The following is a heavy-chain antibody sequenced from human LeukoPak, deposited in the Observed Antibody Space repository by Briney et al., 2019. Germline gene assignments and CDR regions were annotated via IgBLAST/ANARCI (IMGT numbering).Heavy chain of an antibody. D-gene: IGHD3-10*01. Sequence: SETLSLTCTVSGGSISSSSYYWGWIRQPPGKGLEWIGTIYYSGRTHYNPSLKSRVTISVNTSKKQFSLKLSSVTAADTAVYYCARGRPDGSGSYYKFDPWGQGTLVTVSS. V-gene: IGHV4-39*01. CDR2: IYYSGRT. J-gene: IGHJ5*02. CDR3: ARGRPDGSGSYYKFDP. CDR1: GGSISSSSYY.